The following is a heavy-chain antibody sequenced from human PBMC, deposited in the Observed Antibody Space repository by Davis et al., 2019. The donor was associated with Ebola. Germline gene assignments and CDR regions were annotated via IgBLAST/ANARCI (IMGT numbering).Heavy chain of an antibody. Sequence: ESLRLSCAVYGGSFSGYYWSWIRQPPGKGLEWIGEINHSGSTNYNPSLKSRVTISVDTSKNQFSLKLSSVTAADTAVYYCARDSGRGWFDPWGQGTLVTVSS. CDR3: ARDSGRGWFDP. J-gene: IGHJ5*02. D-gene: IGHD3-10*01. CDR2: INHSGST. V-gene: IGHV4-34*01. CDR1: GGSFSGYY.